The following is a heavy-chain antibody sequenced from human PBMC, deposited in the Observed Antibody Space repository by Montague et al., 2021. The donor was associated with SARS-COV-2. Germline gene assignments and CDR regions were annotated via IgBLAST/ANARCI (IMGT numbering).Heavy chain of an antibody. CDR3: ARHETGDHAFGD. D-gene: IGHD7-27*01. CDR2: IYYSGRT. J-gene: IGHJ4*02. CDR1: GGSIMRSDYY. V-gene: IGHV4-39*01. Sequence: SETLSLTCTVSGGSIMRSDYYWGWIRQAPGKGLEWIGSIYYSGRTMYTPSLKTRLSMSIDKSKNQFSLRLNSVTAADTSIYYCARHETGDHAFGDWGQGTLVTVSS.